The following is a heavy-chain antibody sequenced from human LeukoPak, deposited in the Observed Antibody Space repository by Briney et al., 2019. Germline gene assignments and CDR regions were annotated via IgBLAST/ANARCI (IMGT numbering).Heavy chain of an antibody. Sequence: GESLKISCKGSGYIFTSCWIGWVRRLPGKGLEWRGFICPGDSDTRYSPAFQGQVTISADKSIRTAYLQWSSLKASDNAMYYCARRKGLQSNHGMDVWGQGTTVTVSS. CDR3: ARRKGLQSNHGMDV. V-gene: IGHV5-51*01. CDR1: GYIFTSCW. J-gene: IGHJ6*02. D-gene: IGHD5-24*01. CDR2: ICPGDSDT.